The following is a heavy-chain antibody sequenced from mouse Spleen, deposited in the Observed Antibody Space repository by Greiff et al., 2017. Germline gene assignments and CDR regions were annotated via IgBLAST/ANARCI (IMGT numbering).Heavy chain of an antibody. D-gene: IGHD4-1*01. Sequence: QVQLQQPGAELVKPGASVKLSCKASGYTFTSYWMHWVKQRPGQGLEWIGMIHPNSGSTNYNEKFKSKATLTVDKSSSTAYMQLSSLTSEDSAVYYCARHWDPHWYFDVWGAGTTVTVSS. J-gene: IGHJ1*01. CDR3: ARHWDPHWYFDV. V-gene: IGHV1-64*01. CDR1: GYTFTSYW. CDR2: IHPNSGST.